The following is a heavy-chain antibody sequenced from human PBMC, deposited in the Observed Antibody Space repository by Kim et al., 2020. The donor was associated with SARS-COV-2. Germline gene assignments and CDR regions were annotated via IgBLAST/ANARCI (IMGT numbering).Heavy chain of an antibody. V-gene: IGHV4-59*13. CDR2: IYYSGST. Sequence: SETLSLTCTVSGGSISSYYWSWIRQPPGKGLEWIGYIYYSGSTNYNPSLKSRVTISVDTSKNQFSLKLSSVTAADTAVYYCARGPYCSSTSCAKGWFDPWGQGTLVTVSS. CDR3: ARGPYCSSTSCAKGWFDP. J-gene: IGHJ5*02. D-gene: IGHD2-2*01. CDR1: GGSISSYY.